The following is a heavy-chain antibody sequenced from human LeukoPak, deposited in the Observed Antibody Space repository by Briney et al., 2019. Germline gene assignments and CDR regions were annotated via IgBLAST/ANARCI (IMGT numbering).Heavy chain of an antibody. V-gene: IGHV4-34*01. D-gene: IGHD6-6*01. J-gene: IGHJ3*02. Sequence: SETLSLTCAVYGGSFSGYYWSWIRQPPGKGLEWIGEINHSGSTNYNPSLKSRVTISVDTSKNQFSLKLSSVTAADTAVYYCAGRIAARRSNDAFDIWGQGTMVTVSS. CDR3: AGRIAARRSNDAFDI. CDR1: GGSFSGYY. CDR2: INHSGST.